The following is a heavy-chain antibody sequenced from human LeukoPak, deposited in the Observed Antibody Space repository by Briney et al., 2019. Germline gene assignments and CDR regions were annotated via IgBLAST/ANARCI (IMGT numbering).Heavy chain of an antibody. V-gene: IGHV4-59*11. CDR3: ARVRCSGGSCYFGMDV. Sequence: SETLSLTCTVSGGSISSHYCSWIRQPPGKGLEWIGYIYYSGSTNYNPSLKSRVTISVDTSKNQFSLKLRSVTAADTAVYYCARVRCSGGSCYFGMDVWGQGTTVTVSS. J-gene: IGHJ6*02. CDR1: GGSISSHY. D-gene: IGHD2-15*01. CDR2: IYYSGST.